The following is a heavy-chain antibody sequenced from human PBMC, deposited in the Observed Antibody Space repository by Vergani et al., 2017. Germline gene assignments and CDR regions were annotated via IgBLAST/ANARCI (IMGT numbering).Heavy chain of an antibody. Sequence: EVQMVESGGGLVKPGGSLRLSCVASGFTFSHYSMNWVRQAPGKGLEWVSSISGNNDDVYYADSVKGRFTISRDNSKNTLFLHMNSLRPEDTAVYYCAKVGRSEVAGTFGAFDIWGQGTMVTVS. CDR1: GFTFSHYS. V-gene: IGHV3-21*04. J-gene: IGHJ3*02. D-gene: IGHD6-19*01. CDR2: ISGNNDDV. CDR3: AKVGRSEVAGTFGAFDI.